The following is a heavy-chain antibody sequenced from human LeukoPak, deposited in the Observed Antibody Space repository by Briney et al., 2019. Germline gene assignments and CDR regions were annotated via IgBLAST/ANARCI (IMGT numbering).Heavy chain of an antibody. V-gene: IGHV3-30*03. J-gene: IGHJ4*02. CDR1: GFTFTSYS. Sequence: GRSLRLSCAASGFTFTSYSMHWVRQAPGKGLEWVAVISYGGNNEYYADSVKGRFTISRDNSKNTVYLQMNGLRTEGTAMYYCARGYGVPPKVGYWGQGTLVTVSS. D-gene: IGHD4-17*01. CDR2: ISYGGNNE. CDR3: ARGYGVPPKVGY.